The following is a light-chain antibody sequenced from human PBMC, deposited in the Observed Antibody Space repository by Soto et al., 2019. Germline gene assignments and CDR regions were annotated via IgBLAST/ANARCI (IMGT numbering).Light chain of an antibody. CDR1: QSVSSSY. V-gene: IGKV3-20*01. CDR3: QQYGSSSWT. CDR2: GAS. J-gene: IGKJ1*01. Sequence: EIVLTQSPATLSLSPGERATLSCRASQSVSSSYFAWYLQKPGQAPRLLIYGASSRATGIPDRVSGSGSGTEFTLTISRLEPEDFAVYYCQQYGSSSWTFGQGTKVE.